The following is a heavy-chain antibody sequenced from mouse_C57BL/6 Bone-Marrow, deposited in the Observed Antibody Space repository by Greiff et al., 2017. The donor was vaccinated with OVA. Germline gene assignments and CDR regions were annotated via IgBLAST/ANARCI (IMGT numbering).Heavy chain of an antibody. J-gene: IGHJ3*01. CDR2: ISSGSSTI. Sequence: EVQLVESGGGLVKPGGSLKLSCAASGFTFSDYGMHWVRQAPEKGLEWVAYISSGSSTIYYADTVKGRFTISRDNAKNTLFLQMTSLRSEDTAMYYCASKHEGGFAYWGQGTLVTVSA. V-gene: IGHV5-17*01. CDR3: ASKHEGGFAY. CDR1: GFTFSDYG.